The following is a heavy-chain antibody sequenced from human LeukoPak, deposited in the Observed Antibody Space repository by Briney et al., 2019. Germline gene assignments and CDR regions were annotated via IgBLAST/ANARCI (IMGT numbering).Heavy chain of an antibody. CDR3: TRSIMNFYVSGT. CDR2: IYHTGST. J-gene: IGHJ5*02. V-gene: IGHV4-61*01. Sequence: SETLSLNCTVSGGSVSSTSSSYFWNWMRQPPGKGLEWIGYIYHTGSTKYNPSLESRVTMSVDTFKNQFSLKLRSVTAADTAVYYCTRSIMNFYVSGTWGRGTLVTVSS. CDR1: GGSVSSTSSSYF. D-gene: IGHD3-10*01.